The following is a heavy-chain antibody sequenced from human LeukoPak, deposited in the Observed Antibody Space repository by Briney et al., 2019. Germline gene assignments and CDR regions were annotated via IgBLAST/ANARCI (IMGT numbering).Heavy chain of an antibody. D-gene: IGHD3-3*01. V-gene: IGHV1-18*01. J-gene: IGHJ6*02. CDR3: AREITIFGVVAIYYYYGVDV. Sequence: ASVKVSCKASGYTFTSYGISWVRQAPGQGLEWMGWISAYNGNTNYAQKLQGRVTMATDTSTSTAYMELRSLRSDDTAVYYCAREITIFGVVAIYYYYGVDVWGQGTTVTVSS. CDR1: GYTFTSYG. CDR2: ISAYNGNT.